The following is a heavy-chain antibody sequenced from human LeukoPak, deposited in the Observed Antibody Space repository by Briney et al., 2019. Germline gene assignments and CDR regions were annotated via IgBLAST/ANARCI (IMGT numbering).Heavy chain of an antibody. D-gene: IGHD2-2*01. Sequence: ASVKVSCKASGYTFTGYYMHWVRQAPGQGLEWMGGIIPIFGTANYAQKFQGRVTITADESTSTAYMELSSLRSEDTAVYYCARAGLFRPAAIGEGLHWGQGTLVTVSS. CDR2: IIPIFGTA. CDR1: GYTFTGYY. J-gene: IGHJ4*02. V-gene: IGHV1-69*13. CDR3: ARAGLFRPAAIGEGLH.